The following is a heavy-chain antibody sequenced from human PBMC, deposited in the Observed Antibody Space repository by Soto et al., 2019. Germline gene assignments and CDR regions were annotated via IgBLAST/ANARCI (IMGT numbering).Heavy chain of an antibody. J-gene: IGHJ6*03. CDR2: INAGNGNT. Sequence: ASVKVSCKASGYTFTSYAMHWVRQAPGQGLEWMGWINAGNGNTKYSQKFQGRVTITRDTSASTAYMELSSLRSEDTAVYYCASLGYCTNGVCPGGYYYYMDVWGKGTTVTVSS. D-gene: IGHD2-8*01. CDR1: GYTFTSYA. CDR3: ASLGYCTNGVCPGGYYYYMDV. V-gene: IGHV1-3*01.